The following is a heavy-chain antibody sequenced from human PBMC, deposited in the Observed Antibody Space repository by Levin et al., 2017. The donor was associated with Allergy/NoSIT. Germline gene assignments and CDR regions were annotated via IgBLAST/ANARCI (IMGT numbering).Heavy chain of an antibody. J-gene: IGHJ4*02. CDR1: GFTFSDYY. CDR2: ISSSGSTI. D-gene: IGHD6-6*01. CDR3: ARDLGSSSSREHHLDY. Sequence: PGGSLRLSCAASGFTFSDYYMSWIRQAPGKGLEWVSYISSSGSTIYYADSVKGRFTISRDNAKNSLYLQMNSLRAEDTAVYYCARDLGSSSSREHHLDYWGQGTLVTVSS. V-gene: IGHV3-11*01.